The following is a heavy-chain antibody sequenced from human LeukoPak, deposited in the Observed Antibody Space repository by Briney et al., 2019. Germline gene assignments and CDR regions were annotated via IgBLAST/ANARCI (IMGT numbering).Heavy chain of an antibody. CDR1: GGSISSSSHH. CDR2: IYYSGST. D-gene: IGHD6-13*01. Sequence: SETLSLTCTVSGGSISSSSHHWGWIRQPPGKGLEWIGSIYYSGSTYYNPSLKSRVAISVDTSNNQFSLKLSSVTAADTAVYYCARHSSSWYHFDYWGQGTLVTVSS. J-gene: IGHJ4*02. CDR3: ARHSSSWYHFDY. V-gene: IGHV4-39*01.